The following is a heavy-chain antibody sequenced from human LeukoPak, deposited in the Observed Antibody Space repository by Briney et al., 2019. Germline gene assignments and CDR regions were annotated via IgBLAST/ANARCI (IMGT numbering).Heavy chain of an antibody. CDR3: ASGTFDDYGDYDRGDYFDH. Sequence: PSETLSLTCTVSGASISSSSSSWGWVHQPPGKGPEWIGSIYYSGLTYDNPSLKSRVSISVDPSKNHFSLKVSSVTAADTAVYYCASGTFDDYGDYDRGDYFDHWGQGTLVTVSS. CDR2: IYYSGLT. J-gene: IGHJ4*02. D-gene: IGHD4-17*01. CDR1: GASISSSSSS. V-gene: IGHV4-39*02.